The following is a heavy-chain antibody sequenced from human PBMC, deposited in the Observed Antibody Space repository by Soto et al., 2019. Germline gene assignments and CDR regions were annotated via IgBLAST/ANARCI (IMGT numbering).Heavy chain of an antibody. CDR2: IYYSGST. CDR3: ARDRGIVATKDYGMDV. Sequence: PSETLSLTCTVSGGSISSGGYYWSWIRQHPGKGLEWIGYIYYSGSTYYNPSLKSRVTISVDTSKNQFSLKLSSVTAADTAVYYCARDRGIVATKDYGMDVWGQGTKVTVSS. J-gene: IGHJ6*02. D-gene: IGHD5-12*01. V-gene: IGHV4-31*03. CDR1: GGSISSGGYY.